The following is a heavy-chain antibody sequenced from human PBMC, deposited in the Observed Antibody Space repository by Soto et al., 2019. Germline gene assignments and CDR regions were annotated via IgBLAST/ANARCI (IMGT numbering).Heavy chain of an antibody. CDR3: ARDPRSPLSAAGQRFDY. Sequence: GDLRLSCAASGFTFSSYAMHWVRQAPGKGLEWVAVISYDGSNKYYADSVKGRFTISRDNSKNTLYLQMNSLRAEDTAVYYCARDPRSPLSAAGQRFDYWGQGTLVTVSS. V-gene: IGHV3-30-3*01. J-gene: IGHJ4*02. CDR2: ISYDGSNK. D-gene: IGHD6-13*01. CDR1: GFTFSSYA.